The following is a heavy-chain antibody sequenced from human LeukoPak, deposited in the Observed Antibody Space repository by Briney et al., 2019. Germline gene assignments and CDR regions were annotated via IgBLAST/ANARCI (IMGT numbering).Heavy chain of an antibody. CDR2: ISSSSSYT. V-gene: IGHV3-11*06. D-gene: IGHD6-19*01. CDR1: GFTFSDYY. CDR3: ARDFSGWDYYFDY. J-gene: IGHJ4*02. Sequence: PGGSLRLSCAASGFTFSDYYMSWVRRAPGKGLEWVSYISSSSSYTNYADSVKGRFTISRDNAKNSLYLQMNSLRAEDTAVYYCARDFSGWDYYFDYWGQGTLVTVSS.